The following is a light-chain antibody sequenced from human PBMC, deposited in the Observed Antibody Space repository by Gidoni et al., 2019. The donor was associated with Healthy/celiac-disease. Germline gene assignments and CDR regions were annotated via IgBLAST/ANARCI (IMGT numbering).Light chain of an antibody. Sequence: IVMTQSPLSLPVTPGEPASISCRSSQSLLHSNGYNYLDWYLQKPGQSPQLLIYLGSNRASGVPDRFSGSGSGTDFTLKISRVEAEDVGVYYCMQALQTPDTFGQXTKVEIK. V-gene: IGKV2-28*01. J-gene: IGKJ1*01. CDR2: LGS. CDR3: MQALQTPDT. CDR1: QSLLHSNGYNY.